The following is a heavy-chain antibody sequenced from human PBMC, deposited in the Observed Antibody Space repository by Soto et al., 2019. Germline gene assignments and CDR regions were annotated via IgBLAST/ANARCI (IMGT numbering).Heavy chain of an antibody. CDR3: ARELERVFDY. J-gene: IGHJ4*02. CDR1: GFTFSSYS. CDR2: IAYDGRNK. Sequence: GGSLRLSCAASGFTFSSYSMHWVRQAPGKGLEWVAVIAYDGRNKYYADSVKGRFTISRDNSKNTLYLQMNSLRIEDTAVYYCARELERVFDYWGQGTLVTVSS. D-gene: IGHD1-1*01. V-gene: IGHV3-30*04.